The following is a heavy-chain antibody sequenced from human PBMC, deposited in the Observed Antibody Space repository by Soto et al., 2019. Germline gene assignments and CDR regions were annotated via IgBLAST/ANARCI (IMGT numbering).Heavy chain of an antibody. CDR1: GGSISSSNW. Sequence: SETLSLTCAVSGGSISSSNWWSWVRQPPGKGLEWIGEIYHSGSTNYIPSLKSRVTISVDKSKNQFSLKLSSVTVADTAFYYCAGGGSIVVATRRLMDVWGKGTTVT. V-gene: IGHV4-4*02. J-gene: IGHJ6*03. CDR3: AGGGSIVVATRRLMDV. D-gene: IGHD3-22*01. CDR2: IYHSGST.